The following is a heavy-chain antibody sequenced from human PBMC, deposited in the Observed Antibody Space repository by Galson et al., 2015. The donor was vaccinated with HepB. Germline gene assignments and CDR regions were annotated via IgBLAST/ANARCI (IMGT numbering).Heavy chain of an antibody. J-gene: IGHJ4*02. CDR2: ISGSGGST. D-gene: IGHD3-22*01. V-gene: IGHV3-23*01. Sequence: SLRLSCAASGFTFSSYAMSWVRQAPGKGLEWVSAISGSGGSTYYADSVKGRFTISRDNSKNTLYLQMNSLRAEDTAVYYCAKDPVLCGYYCWGHVNWGQGTLVTVSS. CDR3: AKDPVLCGYYCWGHVN. CDR1: GFTFSSYA.